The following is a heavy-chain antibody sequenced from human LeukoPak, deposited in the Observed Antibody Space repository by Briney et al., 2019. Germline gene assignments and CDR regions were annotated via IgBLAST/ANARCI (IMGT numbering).Heavy chain of an antibody. CDR2: VNPSDGST. J-gene: IGHJ3*02. D-gene: IGHD3-10*01. V-gene: IGHV1-46*01. Sequence: ASVTVSLKASGYTFTSYYIHWVRQAPGQGLEWMGIVNPSDGSTTYTQKFQGRVTMTRDTSTSTVYMELSSLRSEDTAVYYCARGEYDFDIWGQGTMVTVSS. CDR1: GYTFTSYY. CDR3: ARGEYDFDI.